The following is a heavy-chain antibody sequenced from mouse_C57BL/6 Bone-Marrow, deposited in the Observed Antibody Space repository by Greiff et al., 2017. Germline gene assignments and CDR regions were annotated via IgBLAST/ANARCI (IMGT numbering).Heavy chain of an antibody. CDR2: FHPYNDDT. Sequence: QVHVMQSGAELVQPGASVKMSCQASGYTFTTYPIEWMKQNHGKSLEWIGNFHPYNDDTKYNEKFKGKATLTVEKSSSTVYLDLSRLTSDDSAVYYCARGGNYGGYYFDYWGQGTTLTVSA. CDR1: GYTFTTYP. CDR3: ARGGNYGGYYFDY. J-gene: IGHJ2*01. V-gene: IGHV1-47*01. D-gene: IGHD2-1*01.